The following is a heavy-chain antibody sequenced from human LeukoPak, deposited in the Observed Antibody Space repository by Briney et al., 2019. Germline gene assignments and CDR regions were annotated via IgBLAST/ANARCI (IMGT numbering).Heavy chain of an antibody. D-gene: IGHD2-21*02. CDR3: AKAQGHIVVVTATDY. Sequence: GGSLRLSCAASGFTFSSYAMSWVRQAPGKGLEWVSAISGSGGSTYYADSVKGRFTISRDNSKNTLYLHMNSLRAEDTAVYYRAKAQGHIVVVTATDYWGQGTLVTVSS. CDR1: GFTFSSYA. J-gene: IGHJ4*02. V-gene: IGHV3-23*01. CDR2: ISGSGGST.